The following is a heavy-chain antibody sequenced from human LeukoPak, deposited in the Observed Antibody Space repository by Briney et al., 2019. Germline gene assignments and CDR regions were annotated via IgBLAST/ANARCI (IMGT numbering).Heavy chain of an antibody. CDR3: ARCSTIFGVVKD. CDR1: GGSITSGGFC. J-gene: IGHJ4*02. D-gene: IGHD3-3*01. V-gene: IGHV4-31*03. CDR2: IYYSGNT. Sequence: TSQTLSLTCTVSGGSITSGGFCWSWIRQHPGKGLEWIGHIYYSGNTYYNPSLKSRALMSVDTSKNQFSLKLSSVTAADTAVYYCARCSTIFGVVKDWGQGTLVTVSS.